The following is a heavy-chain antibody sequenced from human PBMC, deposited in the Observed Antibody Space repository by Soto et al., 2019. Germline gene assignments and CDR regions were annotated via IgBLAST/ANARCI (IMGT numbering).Heavy chain of an antibody. CDR1: GFTFSSYA. V-gene: IGHV3-30-3*01. Sequence: LRLSCAASGFTFSSYAMHWVRQAPGKGLEWVAVISYDGSNKYYADSVKGRFTISRDNSKNTLYLQMNSLRAEDTAVYYCARALSWDVLRYFDWLSYSAFDIWGRGTMVTVSS. CDR2: ISYDGSNK. J-gene: IGHJ3*02. D-gene: IGHD3-9*01. CDR3: ARALSWDVLRYFDWLSYSAFDI.